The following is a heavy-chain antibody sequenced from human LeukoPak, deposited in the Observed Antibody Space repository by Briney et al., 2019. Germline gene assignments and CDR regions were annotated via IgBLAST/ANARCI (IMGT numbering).Heavy chain of an antibody. V-gene: IGHV3-74*01. Sequence: GGSLRLSCAASGFTFSNYWMHRVRQAPGKGLVWVSSVNTDGSRTSYADSVKGRFTISRDNAKNTLYLQMNSLRTEDTAVFYCAGESYCSGGSCYSWRAFDIWGQGTMVTVSS. CDR2: VNTDGSRT. D-gene: IGHD2-15*01. CDR1: GFTFSNYW. CDR3: AGESYCSGGSCYSWRAFDI. J-gene: IGHJ3*02.